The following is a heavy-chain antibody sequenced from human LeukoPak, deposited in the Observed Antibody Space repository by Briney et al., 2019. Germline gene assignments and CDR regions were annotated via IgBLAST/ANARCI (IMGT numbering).Heavy chain of an antibody. Sequence: GASVKVSCKASGYTFTSYGISWVRQAPGQGLEWMGWISAYNGNTNYAQKFQGRVNMTRNTSISTAYMELSSLRSEDTAVYYCARDWAGEYSWDYWGQGTLVTVSS. J-gene: IGHJ4*02. CDR1: GYTFTSYG. CDR2: ISAYNGNT. CDR3: ARDWAGEYSWDY. V-gene: IGHV1-18*01. D-gene: IGHD5-18*01.